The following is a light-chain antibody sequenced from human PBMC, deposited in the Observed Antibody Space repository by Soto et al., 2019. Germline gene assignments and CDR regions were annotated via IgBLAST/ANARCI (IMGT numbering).Light chain of an antibody. V-gene: IGKV3-15*01. Sequence: IVMTQSPATLSVSPGERATLSCRASQSVSSNLAWYQQKPGQAPRLLIYGASTRATDIPARFSGSGSGTEFTLTISSLQSEDFAVYYCQQYNNWLITFGQGTRLESK. CDR2: GAS. CDR3: QQYNNWLIT. CDR1: QSVSSN. J-gene: IGKJ5*01.